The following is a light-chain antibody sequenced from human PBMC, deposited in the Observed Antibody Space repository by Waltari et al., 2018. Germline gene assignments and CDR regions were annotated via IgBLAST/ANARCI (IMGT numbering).Light chain of an antibody. V-gene: IGKV1-39*01. J-gene: IGKJ2*01. CDR2: AAS. CDR3: QQSYNLYT. Sequence: EMTQSPSSLSASVGDRITITCRASQNINSYLNWYQQKSEKAPKLLIYAASSLQSGVASRFSGSGSRTDFTLTSSRLQPEDFASYYSQQSYNLYTFGQGTKLEIK. CDR1: QNINSY.